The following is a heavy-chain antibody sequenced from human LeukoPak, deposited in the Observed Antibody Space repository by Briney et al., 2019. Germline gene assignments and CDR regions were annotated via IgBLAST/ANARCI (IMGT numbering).Heavy chain of an antibody. CDR2: IYHSGST. Sequence: SETLSLTCTVSGYSISSGYYWGWIRQPPGKGLEWIGSIYHSGSTYYNPSLKSRVTISVDTSKNQFSLRLSPVTAADTAVHYCARDRRNQLPLDYWGQGTLVTVSS. CDR3: ARDRRNQLPLDY. J-gene: IGHJ4*02. D-gene: IGHD2-2*01. V-gene: IGHV4-38-2*02. CDR1: GYSISSGYY.